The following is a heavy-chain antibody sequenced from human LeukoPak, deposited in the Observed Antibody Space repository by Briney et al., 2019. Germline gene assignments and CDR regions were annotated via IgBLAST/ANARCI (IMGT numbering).Heavy chain of an antibody. CDR3: ARVDGSGRLDY. D-gene: IGHD3-10*01. CDR2: IYYSGST. V-gene: IGHV4-30-4*01. Sequence: SQTLSLTCTVSGGSISSGDYYWRWIRQPPGKGLEWIGYIYYSGSTYYNPSLKSRVTILVDTSKNQFSLKLSSVTAADTAVYYCARVDGSGRLDYWGQGTLVTVSS. CDR1: GGSISSGDYY. J-gene: IGHJ4*02.